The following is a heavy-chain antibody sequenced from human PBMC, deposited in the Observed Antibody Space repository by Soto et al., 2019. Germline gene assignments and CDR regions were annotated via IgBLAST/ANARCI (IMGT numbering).Heavy chain of an antibody. D-gene: IGHD3-3*01. J-gene: IGHJ6*03. CDR1: GGSISSSSYY. CDR3: ARAIFGVDYYYYYYMDV. CDR2: INYSGST. Sequence: SETLSLTCTVSGGSISSSSYYWDWIRQPPGKGLEWIGSINYSGSTNYNPSLKSRVTISVDTSKNQFSLKLSSVTAADTAVYYCARAIFGVDYYYYYYMDVWGKGTTVTVSS. V-gene: IGHV4-39*07.